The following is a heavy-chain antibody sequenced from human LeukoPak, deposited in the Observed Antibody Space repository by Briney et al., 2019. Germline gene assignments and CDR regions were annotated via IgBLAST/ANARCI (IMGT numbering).Heavy chain of an antibody. CDR3: ARRHGSVNYFDY. V-gene: IGHV3-23*01. J-gene: IGHJ4*02. CDR2: ITESGGAT. CDR1: GFTFSSYV. D-gene: IGHD3-10*01. Sequence: PGGSLRLSCAASGFTFSSYVMSWVRQAPGKGLEWVSSITESGGATYYADSVKGRFTFSRDNSKNTLYLQMNSLRAEDTAVYYCARRHGSVNYFDYWGQGTPVTVSS.